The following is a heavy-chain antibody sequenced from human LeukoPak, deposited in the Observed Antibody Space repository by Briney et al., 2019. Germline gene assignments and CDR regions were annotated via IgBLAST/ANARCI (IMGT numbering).Heavy chain of an antibody. J-gene: IGHJ4*02. CDR3: ARLYVDTAMVSPLYYFDY. CDR2: INPNSGGT. CDR1: GYTFTSYD. Sequence: ASVKVSCKASGYTFTSYDINWVRQATGQGLEWMGWINPNSGGTTYAQKFQGRVTMTTDTSISTAYMELSRLRSDDTAVYYCARLYVDTAMVSPLYYFDYWGQGTLVTVSS. D-gene: IGHD5-18*01. V-gene: IGHV1-2*02.